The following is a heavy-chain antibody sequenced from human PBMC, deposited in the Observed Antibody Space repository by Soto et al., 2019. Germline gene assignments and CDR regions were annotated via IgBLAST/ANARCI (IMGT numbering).Heavy chain of an antibody. CDR1: GGSISSGGYS. D-gene: IGHD2-21*01. J-gene: IGHJ4*02. CDR3: ARGNVVAIDY. V-gene: IGHV4-30-2*01. CDR2: IYHSGST. Sequence: QLQLQESGSGLVKPSQTLSLTCAVSGGSISSGGYSWSWIRQPPGKGLEWIGYIYHSGSTYYNPSLKIRLTISLARSKNQFSLKLSSVTAADTAVYYSARGNVVAIDYWGQGTLVTVSS.